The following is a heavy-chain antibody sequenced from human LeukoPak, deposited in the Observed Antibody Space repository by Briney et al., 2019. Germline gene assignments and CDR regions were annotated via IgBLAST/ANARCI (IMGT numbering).Heavy chain of an antibody. CDR1: GFTFRTYA. D-gene: IGHD6-13*01. CDR2: ISGSGDNT. CDR3: AKDRGYSNSWYTDY. Sequence: GGSLRLSCAASGFTFRTYAMSWVRQAPGKGLEWVSAISGSGDNTYYADSVKGRFTISRDNSKNTLYLQVNSLRAEDTAVYYCAKDRGYSNSWYTDYWGQGTLVTVSS. V-gene: IGHV3-23*01. J-gene: IGHJ4*02.